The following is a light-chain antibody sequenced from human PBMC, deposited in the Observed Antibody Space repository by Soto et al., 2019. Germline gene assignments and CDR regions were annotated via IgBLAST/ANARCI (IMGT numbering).Light chain of an antibody. CDR1: SSDVGSYSR. J-gene: IGLJ2*01. CDR2: EVS. CDR3: SSYTSSSTLV. Sequence: QSALTQPPSVSGSPGQSVTISCTGTSSDVGSYSRVSWYQQPPGTVPKLMIYEVSNRPSGVPDRFSGSKSGNTASLTISGLQAEDEADYYCSSYTSSSTLVFGGGTKVTVL. V-gene: IGLV2-18*02.